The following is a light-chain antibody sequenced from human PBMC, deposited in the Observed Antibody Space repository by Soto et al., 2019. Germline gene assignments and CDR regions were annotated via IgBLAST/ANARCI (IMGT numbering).Light chain of an antibody. CDR3: SSYAGSNNFV. J-gene: IGLJ1*01. V-gene: IGLV2-8*01. CDR2: EVT. CDR1: SSDVGYYDY. Sequence: QSALTQPPSASGFPGQSVTISCTGTSSDVGYYDYVSWYQQHPGKAPKLVIYEVTKRPSGVPDRVSASKSGNTASLTVSGLRDEDEADYYCSSYAGSNNFVFGSGTKVTV.